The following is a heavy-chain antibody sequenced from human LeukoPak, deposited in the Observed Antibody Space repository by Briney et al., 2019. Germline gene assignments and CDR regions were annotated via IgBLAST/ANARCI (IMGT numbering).Heavy chain of an antibody. D-gene: IGHD6-19*01. CDR1: GYTFTSYY. CDR3: ARDVDSGGWSYPGDY. V-gene: IGHV1-46*01. CDR2: INPSGGST. Sequence: ASVKVSCKASGYTFTSYYMHWVRQAPGQGLEWMGIINPSGGSTSYAQKFQGRVTMTRDMSTSTVYMELSSLRSDDTAVYYCARDVDSGGWSYPGDYWGQGTLVTVSS. J-gene: IGHJ4*02.